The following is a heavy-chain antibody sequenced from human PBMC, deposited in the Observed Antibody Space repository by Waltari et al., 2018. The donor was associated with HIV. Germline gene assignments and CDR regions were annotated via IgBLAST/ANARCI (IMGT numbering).Heavy chain of an antibody. CDR3: ARQRGVTVTTERGRWFDP. CDR1: GGSISSGGYY. J-gene: IGHJ5*02. CDR2: IYYSGST. V-gene: IGHV4-31*03. D-gene: IGHD4-17*01. Sequence: QVQLQESGPGLVKPSQTLSLTCTVSGGSISSGGYYWSWIRQHPGKGLEWIGYIYYSGSTYYNPSLKSRVTISVDTSKNQFSLKLSSVTAADTAVYYCARQRGVTVTTERGRWFDPWGQGTLVTVSS.